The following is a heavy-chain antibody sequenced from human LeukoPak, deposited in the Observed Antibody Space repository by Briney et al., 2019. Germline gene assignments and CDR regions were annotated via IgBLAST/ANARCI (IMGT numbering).Heavy chain of an antibody. CDR2: INHSGST. J-gene: IGHJ4*02. CDR3: ARDYGSGSYGVDY. Sequence: SETLSLTCAVYGGSFSGYYWSWLRQPPGKGLEWVGEINHSGSTNYNPSLKSRVTISVDTSKNQFSLKLSSVTAADTAVYYCARDYGSGSYGVDYWGQGTLVTVSS. D-gene: IGHD3-10*01. V-gene: IGHV4-34*01. CDR1: GGSFSGYY.